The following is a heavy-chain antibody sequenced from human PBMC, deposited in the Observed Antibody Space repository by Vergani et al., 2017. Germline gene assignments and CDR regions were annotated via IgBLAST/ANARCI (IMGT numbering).Heavy chain of an antibody. Sequence: QVQLVQSGAEVKKPGASVKVSCKASGYTFSTYGISWVRQAPGQGLEWMGWISAYNGNTNYPEKFQGRLTMTTDTSTRTAYMELRSLRSDDTAVYYCARDYYDSSGYYSGAFDIWGQGTMVTVSS. J-gene: IGHJ3*02. D-gene: IGHD3-22*01. CDR1: GYTFSTYG. V-gene: IGHV1-18*01. CDR3: ARDYYDSSGYYSGAFDI. CDR2: ISAYNGNT.